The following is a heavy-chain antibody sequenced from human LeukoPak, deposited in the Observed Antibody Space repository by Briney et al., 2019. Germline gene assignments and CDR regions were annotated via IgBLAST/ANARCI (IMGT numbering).Heavy chain of an antibody. CDR3: ARVYSSSWYRFDY. J-gene: IGHJ4*02. CDR1: GYTFTGYY. V-gene: IGHV1-2*02. CDR2: INPNSGGT. Sequence: ASVKVSCKASGYTFTGYYMHWVRQAPGQGLEWMGWINPNSGGTNYARKFQGRVTMTRDTSISTAYMELSRLRSDDTAVYYCARVYSSSWYRFDYWGQGTLVTVSS. D-gene: IGHD6-13*01.